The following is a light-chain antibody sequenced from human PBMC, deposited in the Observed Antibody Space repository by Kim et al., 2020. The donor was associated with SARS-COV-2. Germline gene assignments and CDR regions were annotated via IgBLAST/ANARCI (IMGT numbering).Light chain of an antibody. CDR1: QCVSSY. Sequence: TLSCSPEESALSSCRASQCVSSYFVWYQQKPDQAPRLLIYDASNRATGILARFSGSGSGTDFTLTITSLEPDDFAVYYCPQRSHTFGQVTKLEIK. CDR2: DAS. V-gene: IGKV3-11*01. J-gene: IGKJ2*01. CDR3: PQRSHT.